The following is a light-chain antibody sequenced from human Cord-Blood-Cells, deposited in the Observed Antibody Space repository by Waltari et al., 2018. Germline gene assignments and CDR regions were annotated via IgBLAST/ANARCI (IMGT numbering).Light chain of an antibody. V-gene: IGKV1-5*01. Sequence: DIQMTQSPSPLSESVGDRVTITCRASQSISSWLAWYQQKPGKAPKLLIYDASSLESGVPSRFSGSGSGTEFTLTISSLQPDDFATYYCQQYNSYSYTFGQGTKLEIK. J-gene: IGKJ2*01. CDR1: QSISSW. CDR2: DAS. CDR3: QQYNSYSYT.